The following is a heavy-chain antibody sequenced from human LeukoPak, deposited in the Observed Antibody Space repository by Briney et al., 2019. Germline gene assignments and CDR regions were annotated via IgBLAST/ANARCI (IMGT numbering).Heavy chain of an antibody. J-gene: IGHJ2*01. D-gene: IGHD1-26*01. CDR1: GFTFSSYD. CDR2: IGTAGDT. CDR3: ARARSPTLGYFDL. Sequence: QTGGSLRLSCAASGFTFSSYDMHWVRQATGKGLEWVSGIGTAGDTYYLGSVKGRFTISRENAQNSLYLQMNSLRAGDTAVYYCARARSPTLGYFDLWGRGTLVTVSS. V-gene: IGHV3-13*01.